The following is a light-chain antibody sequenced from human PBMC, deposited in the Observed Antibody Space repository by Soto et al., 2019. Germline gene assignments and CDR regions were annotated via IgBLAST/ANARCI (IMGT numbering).Light chain of an antibody. J-gene: IGKJ1*01. CDR2: AAS. CDR3: QQYGSSPWT. CDR1: QSVISDY. V-gene: IGKV3-20*01. Sequence: EIVLTQSPGTLSLSPGEKGTLSCRASQSVISDYLAWYQQKPGQAPRLLIYAASTRATGIPDRFSGSGSGTDFTLTINRFEPEDFAVYYCQQYGSSPWTFGQGTKVDIK.